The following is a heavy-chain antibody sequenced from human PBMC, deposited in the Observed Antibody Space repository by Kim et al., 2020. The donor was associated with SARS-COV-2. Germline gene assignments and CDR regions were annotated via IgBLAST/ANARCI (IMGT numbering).Heavy chain of an antibody. J-gene: IGHJ6*02. CDR3: ARDPLVRGKDYGMDV. D-gene: IGHD3-10*01. CDR2: IIPSGGST. V-gene: IGHV1-46*01. Sequence: ASVKVSCKASGYTFTSYYMHWVRQAPGQGLEWMGIIIPSGGSTSYAQKFQGRVTMTRDTSTSTVYMELSSLRSEDTAVYYCARDPLVRGKDYGMDVWGQGTTVTVSS. CDR1: GYTFTSYY.